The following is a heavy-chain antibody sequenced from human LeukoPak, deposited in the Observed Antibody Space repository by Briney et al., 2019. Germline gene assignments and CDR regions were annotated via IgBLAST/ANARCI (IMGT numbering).Heavy chain of an antibody. V-gene: IGHV3-21*01. Sequence: GGSLRLSCAASGFTFSSYSMNWARQAPGKGLEWVSSISSSSSYIYYADSVKGRFTISRDNAKNSLYLQMNSLRAEDTAVYYGASAYYYDSSGYYPYAEYFQHWGQGTLVTVSS. CDR2: ISSSSSYI. J-gene: IGHJ1*01. D-gene: IGHD3-22*01. CDR3: ASAYYYDSSGYYPYAEYFQH. CDR1: GFTFSSYS.